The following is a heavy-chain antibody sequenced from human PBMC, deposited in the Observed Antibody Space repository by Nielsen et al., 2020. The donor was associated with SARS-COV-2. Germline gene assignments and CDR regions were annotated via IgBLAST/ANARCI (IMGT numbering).Heavy chain of an antibody. J-gene: IGHJ4*02. CDR1: GGSFSGYY. Sequence: SETLSLTCAVYGGSFSGYYWSWIRQPPGKGLEWIGEINHSGSTNYNPSLKSRVTISVDTSKNQFSLKLSSVTAADTAVYYCARGGPMITFGGERIYWGQGTLVTVSS. D-gene: IGHD3-16*01. CDR2: INHSGST. CDR3: ARGGPMITFGGERIY. V-gene: IGHV4-34*01.